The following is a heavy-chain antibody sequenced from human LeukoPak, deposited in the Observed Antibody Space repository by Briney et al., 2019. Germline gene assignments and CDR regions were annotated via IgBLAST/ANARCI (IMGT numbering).Heavy chain of an antibody. CDR1: GYTFTGYY. J-gene: IGHJ6*02. V-gene: IGHV1-2*02. Sequence: ASVKVSCKASGYTFTGYYMHWVRQAPGQGLEGMGWINPKSGATTYAQKFQDRVTLTRDTSINTAYMDLSGLTSDDTAVFYCAKGATEGYYYYYGLDVWGQGTTVTVSS. CDR2: INPKSGAT. CDR3: AKGATEGYYYYYGLDV.